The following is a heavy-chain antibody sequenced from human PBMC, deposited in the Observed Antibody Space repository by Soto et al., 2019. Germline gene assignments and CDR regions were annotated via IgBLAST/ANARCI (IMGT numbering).Heavy chain of an antibody. CDR1: GFTFSSYG. D-gene: IGHD7-27*01. CDR2: ISYDGSNK. CDR3: AKDLGHGGRGAFDI. V-gene: IGHV3-30*18. J-gene: IGHJ3*02. Sequence: QMQLVESGGGVVQPGRSLRLSCAASGFTFSSYGMHWVRQAPGKGLEGVALISYDGSNKYYADSVKGRFTISRDNSKNPLYLQMNSLRTEDTAVYYCAKDLGHGGRGAFDIWGQGTMVTVSS.